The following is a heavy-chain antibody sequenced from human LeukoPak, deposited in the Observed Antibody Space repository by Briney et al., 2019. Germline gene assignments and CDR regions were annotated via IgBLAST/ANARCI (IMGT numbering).Heavy chain of an antibody. V-gene: IGHV4-39*01. D-gene: IGHD2-15*01. Sequence: SETLSLTCTVSGGSIRSSPYYWGWIRQPPGKGLEWIGSIYNNGGTYYNPSLRSRVTISVDTSKNHFSLKLNSVTAADTAVYYCARRVVAALRDAFDIWGQGTMVTVSS. J-gene: IGHJ3*02. CDR2: IYNNGGT. CDR3: ARRVVAALRDAFDI. CDR1: GGSIRSSPYY.